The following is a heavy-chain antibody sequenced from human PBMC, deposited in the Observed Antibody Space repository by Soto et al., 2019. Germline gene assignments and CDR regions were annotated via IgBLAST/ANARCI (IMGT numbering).Heavy chain of an antibody. CDR3: TRRYTWNAYYFDP. V-gene: IGHV4-59*04. D-gene: IGHD3-16*02. CDR1: GGSISSYY. CDR2: SYYSGTS. J-gene: IGHJ5*02. Sequence: SETLSLTCTVSGGSISSYYWSWIRQPPGKGLEWVGSSYYSGTSYFNPALKGRVTISVDTSTNQFSLRLTSVTAADTAVYYCTRRYTWNAYYFDPWGQGTLVTVSS.